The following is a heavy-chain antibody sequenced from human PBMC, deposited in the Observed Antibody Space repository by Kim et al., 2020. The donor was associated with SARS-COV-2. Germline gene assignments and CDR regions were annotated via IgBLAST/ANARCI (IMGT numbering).Heavy chain of an antibody. CDR1: GGSISGSSYY. Sequence: SETLSLTCTVSGGSISGSSYYWGWIRQPPGKGLERIGSIYYSGSTYYKPSLKSRVTISVDTSKNQFSLKLTSVTAADTAIYYCSRHYLGSAWHPCGQGTLVTVSS. CDR2: IYYSGST. J-gene: IGHJ5*02. D-gene: IGHD1-1*01. CDR3: SRHYLGSAWHP. V-gene: IGHV4-39*01.